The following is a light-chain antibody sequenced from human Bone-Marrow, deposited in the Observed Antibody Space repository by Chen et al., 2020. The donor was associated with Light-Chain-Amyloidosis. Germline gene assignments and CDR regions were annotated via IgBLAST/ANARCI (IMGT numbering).Light chain of an antibody. J-gene: IGKJ4*01. Sequence: EIVLTQSPGTLSLSPGEGANLSCRASHTISSNYLTWYQQKFGQAPRLLIYGSSSRATGIPDRFTGSGSGTDFTLTINRLEPEDFAMYYCQQYGTSPLTFGGGTTVEIK. CDR3: QQYGTSPLT. CDR1: HTISSNY. V-gene: IGKV3-20*01. CDR2: GSS.